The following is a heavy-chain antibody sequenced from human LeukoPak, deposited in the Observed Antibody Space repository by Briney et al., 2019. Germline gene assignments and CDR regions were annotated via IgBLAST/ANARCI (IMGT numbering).Heavy chain of an antibody. Sequence: GGSLRLSCAASGFTFSSYWMSWVRQAPGKGLEWVANIKQDGSEKYYVDSVKGRFTISRDNAKNTLYLQMNSPRAEDTAVYFCAWAHPDYYYYDMDVWGKGTTVTVSS. CDR1: GFTFSSYW. J-gene: IGHJ6*03. CDR2: IKQDGSEK. CDR3: AWAHPDYYYYDMDV. V-gene: IGHV3-7*04.